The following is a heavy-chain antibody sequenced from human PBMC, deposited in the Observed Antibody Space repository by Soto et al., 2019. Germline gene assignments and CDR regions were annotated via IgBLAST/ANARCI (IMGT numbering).Heavy chain of an antibody. CDR3: AGTTSHQWYYMDV. J-gene: IGHJ6*03. V-gene: IGHV6-1*01. CDR1: GDSVSSNSAA. Sequence: QVQLQESGPGLVKPSQTLSLTCAISGDSVSSNSAAWNWIRLSPSRGLEWLARTYYRSRWYNDYAVSVRSRITVNPDTSKNQLSLQLTSVTPEDTAVYYCAGTTSHQWYYMDVWGKGTMVTVSS. CDR2: TYYRSRWYN. D-gene: IGHD1-7*01.